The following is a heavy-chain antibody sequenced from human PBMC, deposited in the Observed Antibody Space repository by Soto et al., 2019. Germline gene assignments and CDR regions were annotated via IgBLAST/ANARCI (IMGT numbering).Heavy chain of an antibody. D-gene: IGHD3-16*01. Sequence: SETLSLTCTVSGGSISSSSYYWGWIRQPPGKGLEWIGSIYYSGSTYYNPSLKSRVTISVDTSKNQFSLKLSSVTAADTAVYYCARLSGYYASYYYYYYMDVWGKGTTVTVSS. CDR3: ARLSGYYASYYYYYYMDV. CDR2: IYYSGST. V-gene: IGHV4-39*01. J-gene: IGHJ6*03. CDR1: GGSISSSSYY.